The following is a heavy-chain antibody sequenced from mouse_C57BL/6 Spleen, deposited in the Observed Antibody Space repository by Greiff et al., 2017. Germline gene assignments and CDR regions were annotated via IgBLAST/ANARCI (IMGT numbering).Heavy chain of an antibody. J-gene: IGHJ3*01. CDR3: APGPPCFAY. CDR2: IYPGDGVT. V-gene: IGHV1-82*01. CDR1: GYALSSSW. Sequence: QVQLQQSGPELVKPAASVKISCKASGYALSSSWLNWVKQRPGKGLEWIGRIYPGDGVTNYNGKFKGKGTLTADNSSSTAYIQLSSLTSGDSSVYFYAPGPPCFAYWGQGTLVTVSA.